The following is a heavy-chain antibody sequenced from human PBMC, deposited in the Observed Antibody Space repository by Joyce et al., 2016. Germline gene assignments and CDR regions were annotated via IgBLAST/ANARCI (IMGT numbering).Heavy chain of an antibody. CDR2: IDPSDSYI. Sequence: EVQLVQSGAEVKKPGESLRISCKGSGYSFATYWTNWVRQMAGKGLEWMGRIDPSDSYIDYSPSFQGHVTISADKSTSTAYLQWRSLRPSDTAIYYCARLSARFYYGIDVWGQGTTVTVSS. CDR3: ARLSARFYYGIDV. CDR1: GYSFATYW. J-gene: IGHJ6*02. D-gene: IGHD6-25*01. V-gene: IGHV5-10-1*03.